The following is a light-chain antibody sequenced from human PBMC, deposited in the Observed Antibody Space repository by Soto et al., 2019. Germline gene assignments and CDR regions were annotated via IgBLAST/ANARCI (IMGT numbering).Light chain of an antibody. CDR1: ESVSIN. CDR2: DAS. Sequence: IVMTQYQATLSMSPGERANLSCRSSESVSINLAWYQQKPGQSPRLLVYDASTRATGIPARFTGSGSGTEFTLTISSLQSEDFAVYFCQQYNNWPPSWTFGQGTKVDIK. J-gene: IGKJ1*01. V-gene: IGKV3-15*01. CDR3: QQYNNWPPSWT.